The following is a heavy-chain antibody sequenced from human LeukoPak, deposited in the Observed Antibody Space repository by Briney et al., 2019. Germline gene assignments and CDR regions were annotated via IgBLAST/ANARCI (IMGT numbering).Heavy chain of an antibody. CDR3: ARQDGSGFYFFDY. CDR2: IVSSGGST. J-gene: IGHJ4*02. V-gene: IGHV3-23*01. Sequence: PGGSLRLSCAASGFTFNSYAMSWVRQAPGKGPEWVSVIVSSGGSTDYADSVKGRFTISRDNSKNTLYPQMNSLRGEDTAVYYCARQDGSGFYFFDYWGQGTLVTVSS. CDR1: GFTFNSYA. D-gene: IGHD3-22*01.